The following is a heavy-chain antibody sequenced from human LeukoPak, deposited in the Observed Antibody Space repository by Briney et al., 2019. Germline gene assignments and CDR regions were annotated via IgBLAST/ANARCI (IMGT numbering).Heavy chain of an antibody. CDR2: ISGNGGYT. CDR1: GFTFSGSA. CDR3: AKDPYSSAWFSRDWFDP. J-gene: IGHJ5*02. Sequence: GGSLRLSCAASGFTFSGSAMHWVRQASGKGLEWVSAISGNGGYTYYADSVKGRFTISRDNSKNTLYLQMNSPRAEDTAVYYCAKDPYSSAWFSRDWFDPWGQGTLVTVSS. V-gene: IGHV3-23*01. D-gene: IGHD6-13*01.